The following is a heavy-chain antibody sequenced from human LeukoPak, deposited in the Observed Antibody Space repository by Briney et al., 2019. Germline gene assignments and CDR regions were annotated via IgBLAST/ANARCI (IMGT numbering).Heavy chain of an antibody. Sequence: GGSLRLSCAASGFTFSSYSMDWVRQAPGKGLEWVSSISSSSSYIYYADSVKGRFTISRDNAKNSLYLQMNSLRAEDTAVYYCARELEDSSGYFRDYWGQGTLVTVSS. CDR3: ARELEDSSGYFRDY. D-gene: IGHD3-22*01. V-gene: IGHV3-21*01. CDR1: GFTFSSYS. J-gene: IGHJ4*02. CDR2: ISSSSSYI.